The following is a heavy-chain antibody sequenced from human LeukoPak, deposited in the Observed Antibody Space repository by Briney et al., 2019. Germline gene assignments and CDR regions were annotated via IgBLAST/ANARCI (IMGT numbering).Heavy chain of an antibody. D-gene: IGHD2-2*01. CDR3: AKGIRGLIVGVNYFEN. CDR1: GFTFSSYG. Sequence: GRSLRLSCATSGFTFSSYGMHWVRQAPGKGLEWVGVISYYGSKTDYADSVKGRFTLSRDNSKNTLYLDMNSLRADDTAVYFCAKGIRGLIVGVNYFENWGQGALVTVSS. V-gene: IGHV3-30*18. CDR2: ISYYGSKT. J-gene: IGHJ4*02.